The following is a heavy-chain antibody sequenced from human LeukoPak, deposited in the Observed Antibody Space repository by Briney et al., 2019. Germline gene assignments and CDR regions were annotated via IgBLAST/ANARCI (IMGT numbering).Heavy chain of an antibody. CDR1: GYTFTGYS. J-gene: IGHJ4*02. CDR2: INLKSGGT. D-gene: IGHD3-22*01. Sequence: ASVKVSCKASGYTFTGYSIHWVRQAPGQGLEWMGWINLKSGGTNYAQKFQARVTMTRETSISTAYMELSRLRSDDTAVYYCAREDSTGYSSLDYWGQGTLVTISS. CDR3: AREDSTGYSSLDY. V-gene: IGHV1-2*02.